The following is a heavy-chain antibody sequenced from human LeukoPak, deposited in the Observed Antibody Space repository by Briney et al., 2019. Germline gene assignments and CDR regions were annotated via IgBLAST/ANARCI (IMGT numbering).Heavy chain of an antibody. CDR1: GGSVSSGSYY. J-gene: IGHJ4*02. CDR2: IYYSGST. V-gene: IGHV4-61*01. Sequence: SETLSLTCTVSGGSVSSGSYYWSWIRQPPGKGLEWIGYIYYSGSTNYNPSLKSRVTISVDTSKNQFSLKLSSVTAADTAVYYCARGRAPHYFDYWGQGTLVTVSS. CDR3: ARGRAPHYFDY.